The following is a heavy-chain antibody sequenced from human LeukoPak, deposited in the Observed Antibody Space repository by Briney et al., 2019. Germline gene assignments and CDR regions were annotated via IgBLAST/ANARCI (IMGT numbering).Heavy chain of an antibody. V-gene: IGHV3-7*01. CDR3: ATYDNWVAGDV. D-gene: IGHD1-1*01. J-gene: IGHJ6*02. Sequence: GSLRLSCAASEFMFSDYWMSWVRQAPGKGPEWVASINKDGSEEYYADSVKGRFTVSIDNAKNSLFLQMNNLRDEDTAIYYCATYDNWVAGDVWGQGTTVSVSS. CDR1: EFMFSDYW. CDR2: INKDGSEE.